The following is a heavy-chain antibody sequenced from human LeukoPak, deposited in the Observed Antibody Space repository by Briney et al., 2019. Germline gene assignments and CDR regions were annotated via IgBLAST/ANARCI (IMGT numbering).Heavy chain of an antibody. Sequence: GGSLRLSCAASGFTFSSYGMHWVRQAPGKGLEWVAFIRYDGSNKYYADSVKGRFTISRDNSKNTLYLQMNSLRAEDTAVYYCASASCSAGSCYPDYWGQGTLVTVSS. V-gene: IGHV3-30*02. CDR3: ASASCSAGSCYPDY. J-gene: IGHJ4*02. CDR1: GFTFSSYG. D-gene: IGHD2-15*01. CDR2: IRYDGSNK.